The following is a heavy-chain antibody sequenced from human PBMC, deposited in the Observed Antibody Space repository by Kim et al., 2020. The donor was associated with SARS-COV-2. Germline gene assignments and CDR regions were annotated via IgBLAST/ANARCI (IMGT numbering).Heavy chain of an antibody. J-gene: IGHJ3*02. D-gene: IGHD3-10*01. CDR2: IYYSGST. CDR3: ARDWVLWFGELSRAFDI. V-gene: IGHV4-39*07. CDR1: GGSISSSSYY. Sequence: SETLSLTCTVSGGSISSSSYYWGWIRQPPGKGLEWIGSIYYSGSTYYNPSLKSRVTISVDTSKNQFSLKLSSVTAADTAVYYCARDWVLWFGELSRAFDIWGQGTMVTVSS.